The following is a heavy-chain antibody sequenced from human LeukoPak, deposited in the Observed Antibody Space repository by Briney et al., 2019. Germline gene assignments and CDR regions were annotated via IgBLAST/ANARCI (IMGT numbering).Heavy chain of an antibody. CDR1: GFTFSNYG. J-gene: IGHJ5*02. Sequence: GGSLRLSCAASGFTFSNYGMSWVRQAPGKGLEWVSTISDSDDSTYYADSVKGRFTISRDNSKNTLYLQMNSLRAEDTAVYYCAKGKPAAGVISPFDPWGQGTLVTVSS. D-gene: IGHD6-13*01. V-gene: IGHV3-23*01. CDR3: AKGKPAAGVISPFDP. CDR2: ISDSDDST.